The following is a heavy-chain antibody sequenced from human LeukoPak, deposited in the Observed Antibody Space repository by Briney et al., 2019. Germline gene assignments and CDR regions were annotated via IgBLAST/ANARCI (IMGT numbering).Heavy chain of an antibody. CDR3: ARDSGRTIFGVIISYGMDV. CDR1: GFTFSSYW. V-gene: IGHV3-7*01. D-gene: IGHD3-3*01. Sequence: RALRLSCAASGFTFSSYWMSWVRQAPGKGLEWVANIKQGGSEKYYVDSVKGRFTISRDNAKNSLYLQMNSLRAEDTAVYYCARDSGRTIFGVIISYGMDVWGQGTTVTVSS. J-gene: IGHJ6*02. CDR2: IKQGGSEK.